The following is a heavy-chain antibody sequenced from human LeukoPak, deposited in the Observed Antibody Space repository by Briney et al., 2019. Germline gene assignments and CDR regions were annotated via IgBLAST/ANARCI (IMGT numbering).Heavy chain of an antibody. CDR2: INPNSGGT. J-gene: IGHJ4*02. V-gene: IGHV1-2*06. Sequence: ASVKVSCKASGGTFSSYTIRWVRQAPGQGLEWMGRINPNSGGTNYAQKFQGRVTMTRDTSISTAYMELSRLRSDDTAVYYCARSDYSHKNDYWGQGTLVTVSS. CDR1: GGTFSSYT. D-gene: IGHD4-11*01. CDR3: ARSDYSHKNDY.